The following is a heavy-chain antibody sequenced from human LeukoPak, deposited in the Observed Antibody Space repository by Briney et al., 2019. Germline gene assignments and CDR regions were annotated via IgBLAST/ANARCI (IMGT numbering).Heavy chain of an antibody. CDR2: IYYSGST. CDR3: ARFPIRSGDFWSGYYKARFWYFDL. D-gene: IGHD3-3*01. CDR1: GGSISSYY. J-gene: IGHJ2*01. Sequence: SETLSLTCTVSGGSISSYYWSWIRQPPGKGLEWIGYIYYSGSTNYNPSLKSRATISVDTSKNQFSLKLSSVTAADTAVYYCARFPIRSGDFWSGYYKARFWYFDLWGRGTLVTVSS. V-gene: IGHV4-59*01.